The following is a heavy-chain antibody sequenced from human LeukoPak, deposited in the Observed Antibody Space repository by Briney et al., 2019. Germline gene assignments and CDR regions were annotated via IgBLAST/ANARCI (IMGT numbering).Heavy chain of an antibody. J-gene: IGHJ4*02. CDR1: GFTLSNYE. Sequence: PGGSLRLSCAASGFTLSNYEMNWVRQAPGKGLEWVSYISRSSGSSIYYADSVKGRFTISRDNAKNSLYLQMNSLRAEDTAVYYCARDNSGWYYFDYWGQGILVTVSS. CDR3: ARDNSGWYYFDY. CDR2: ISRSSGSSI. D-gene: IGHD6-19*01. V-gene: IGHV3-48*03.